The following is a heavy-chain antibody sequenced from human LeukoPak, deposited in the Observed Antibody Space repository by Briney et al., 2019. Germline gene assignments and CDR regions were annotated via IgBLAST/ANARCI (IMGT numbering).Heavy chain of an antibody. CDR1: GFMFETYW. D-gene: IGHD3-10*01. J-gene: IGHJ4*02. CDR2: MKHDGSEE. Sequence: GGSLRLSCAASGFMFETYWMNWVRQVPGEGLEWVANMKHDGSEEYYVESVKGRSIISRDNTNKLLYLQMNSLRAEDTAIYYCARKAAGWGVLDHWGQGILVTVSS. CDR3: ARKAAGWGVLDH. V-gene: IGHV3-7*03.